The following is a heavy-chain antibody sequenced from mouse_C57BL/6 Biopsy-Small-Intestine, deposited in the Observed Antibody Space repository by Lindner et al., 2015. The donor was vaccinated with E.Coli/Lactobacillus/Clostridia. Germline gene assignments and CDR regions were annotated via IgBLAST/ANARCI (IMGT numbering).Heavy chain of an antibody. CDR2: ISSGSSTI. Sequence: VQLQESGGGSVKPGGSLKLSCAASGFTFSDYGMHWVRQAPEKGLEWVAYISSGSSTIYYADTVKGRFTISRDNAKNTLFLQMTSLRSEDTAMYYCTRRSLDGYFFDYWGQGTTLTVSS. J-gene: IGHJ2*01. CDR3: TRRSLDGYFFDY. V-gene: IGHV5-17*01. D-gene: IGHD2-3*01. CDR1: GFTFSDYG.